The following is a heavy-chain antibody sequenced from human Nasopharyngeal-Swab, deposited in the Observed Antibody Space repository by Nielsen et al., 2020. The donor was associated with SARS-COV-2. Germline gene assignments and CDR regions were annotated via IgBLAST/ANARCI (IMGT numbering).Heavy chain of an antibody. CDR3: ARAGRGSSSWYVMDYYYGMDV. D-gene: IGHD6-13*01. Sequence: WVRQAPGQGLEWMGWINTNTGPPTYAQGFTGRFVFSLDTSVSTAYLQISSLKAEDTAVYNCARAGRGSSSWYVMDYYYGMDVWGQGTTVTVSS. V-gene: IGHV7-4-1*02. J-gene: IGHJ6*02. CDR2: INTNTGPP.